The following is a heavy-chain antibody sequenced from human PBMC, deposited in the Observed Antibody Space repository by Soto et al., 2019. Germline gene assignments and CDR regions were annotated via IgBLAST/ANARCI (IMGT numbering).Heavy chain of an antibody. CDR1: GYTFTSYG. CDR2: ICAYNGNT. J-gene: IGHJ6*02. D-gene: IGHD2-2*01. Sequence: QVQLVQSGAEVKKPGASVKVSCKASGYTFTSYGISWVRQAPGQGLESMGWICAYNGNTNYAQKLQGRVTMTSDTSTSTAYVELRSLRSDDTAVYYCARVRGDIVVVPAATPYYYYSMDVWGQGATVTVSS. CDR3: ARVRGDIVVVPAATPYYYYSMDV. V-gene: IGHV1-18*01.